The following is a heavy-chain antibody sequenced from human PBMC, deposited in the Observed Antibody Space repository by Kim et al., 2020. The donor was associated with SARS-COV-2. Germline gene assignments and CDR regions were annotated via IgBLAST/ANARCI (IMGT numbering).Heavy chain of an antibody. CDR3: ARDLNRYSGSLSFVSETGFDY. J-gene: IGHJ4*02. D-gene: IGHD1-26*01. Sequence: SETLSLTCAVSGGSISSSNWWSWVRQPPGKGLEWIGEIYHSGSTNYNPSLKSRVTISVDKSKNQFSLKLSSVTAADTAVYYCARDLNRYSGSLSFVSETGFDYWGQGTLVTVSS. CDR2: IYHSGST. CDR1: GGSISSSNW. V-gene: IGHV4-4*02.